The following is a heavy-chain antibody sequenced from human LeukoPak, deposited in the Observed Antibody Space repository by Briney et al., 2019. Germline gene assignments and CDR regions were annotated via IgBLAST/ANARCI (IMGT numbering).Heavy chain of an antibody. J-gene: IGHJ5*02. Sequence: GASVKVSCKASGYTFTSYDINWVRQATGQGLEWMGWMNPNSGNTGYAQKFQGRVTMTRNTSISTAYMELSSLRSEDTAVYYCARENVNRIVRGVKLFDPWGQGTLVTVSS. CDR1: GYTFTSYD. CDR3: ARENVNRIVRGVKLFDP. V-gene: IGHV1-8*01. D-gene: IGHD3-10*01. CDR2: MNPNSGNT.